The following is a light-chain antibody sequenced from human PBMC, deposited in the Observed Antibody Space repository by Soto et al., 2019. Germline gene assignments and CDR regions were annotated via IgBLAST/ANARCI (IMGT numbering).Light chain of an antibody. CDR1: QTISSW. J-gene: IGKJ1*01. V-gene: IGKV1-5*03. Sequence: DIQMTQSPSTLSGSVGDRVTITCRASQTISSWLAWYQQKPGKAPNLLIYKASTLKSGVPSRYSGSGSATEFTLTISTLQPDDFATYYCQHYNSYSEAFGQGTKVELK. CDR3: QHYNSYSEA. CDR2: KAS.